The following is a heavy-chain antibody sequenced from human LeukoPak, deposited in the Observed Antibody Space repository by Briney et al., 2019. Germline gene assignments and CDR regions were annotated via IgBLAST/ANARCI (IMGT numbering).Heavy chain of an antibody. CDR2: IYYSGST. CDR1: GGSISSYY. J-gene: IGHJ5*02. CDR3: ARDKVAVAGTGWFDP. V-gene: IGHV4-59*01. D-gene: IGHD6-19*01. Sequence: SETLSLTCTVPGGSISSYYWSWIRQPPGKGLEWIGYIYYSGSTNYNPSLKSRVTISVDTSKNQFSLKLSSVTAADTAVYYCARDKVAVAGTGWFDPWGQGTLVTVSS.